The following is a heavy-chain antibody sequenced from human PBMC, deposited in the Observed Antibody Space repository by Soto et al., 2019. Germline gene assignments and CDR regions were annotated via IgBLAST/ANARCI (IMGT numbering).Heavy chain of an antibody. J-gene: IGHJ4*02. CDR2: IYPSDSDT. Sequence: RGESLKISCNGSGYNFAGYWIAWVRQMPGKGLELMGIIYPSDSDTRYRPSFQGQVTISADKSISSAYLQWSSLRASDTAMYYCARGGVSTRTFDYWGQGTPVTVSS. CDR3: ARGGVSTRTFDY. D-gene: IGHD3-3*01. V-gene: IGHV5-51*01. CDR1: GYNFAGYW.